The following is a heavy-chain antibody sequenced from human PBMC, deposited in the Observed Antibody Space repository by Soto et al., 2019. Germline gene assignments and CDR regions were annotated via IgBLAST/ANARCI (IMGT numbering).Heavy chain of an antibody. CDR1: GGSFSGYY. J-gene: IGHJ6*03. CDR2: INHSGST. CDR3: ARGRYLDYYYMDV. D-gene: IGHD1-1*01. Sequence: QVQLQQWGAGLLKPSETLSLTCAVYGGSFSGYYWSWIRQPPGKGLEWIGEINHSGSTNYNPSLKSRVTISVDTSKNQFSLKLSSVTAADTAVYYCARGRYLDYYYMDVWGKGTTVTVSS. V-gene: IGHV4-34*01.